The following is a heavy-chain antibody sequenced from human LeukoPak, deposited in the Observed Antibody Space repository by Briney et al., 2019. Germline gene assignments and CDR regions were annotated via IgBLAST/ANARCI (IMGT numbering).Heavy chain of an antibody. Sequence: ASVKVSCKASRGTFSSYAISWVRQAPGQGLEWMGRIIPILGIANYAQKFQGRVTITADKSTSTAYMELSSLRSEDTAVYYCARERTPRNYYDSSGYSDYWGQGTLVTVSS. J-gene: IGHJ4*02. CDR1: RGTFSSYA. D-gene: IGHD3-22*01. CDR2: IIPILGIA. CDR3: ARERTPRNYYDSSGYSDY. V-gene: IGHV1-69*04.